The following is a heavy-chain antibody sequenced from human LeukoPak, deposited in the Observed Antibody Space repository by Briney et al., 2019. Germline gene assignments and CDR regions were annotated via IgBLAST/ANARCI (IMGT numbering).Heavy chain of an antibody. J-gene: IGHJ4*02. D-gene: IGHD2-8*01. V-gene: IGHV1-2*02. Sequence: ASVKVSCKASGYTFTGYYMHWVRQAPGQGLEWMGWINPNSGGTNYAQKFQGRVTMTRDTSISTAYMELSRLRSDDTAVYYCARDLVDCTNGVCYTRTVYWGQGTLVTVSS. CDR1: GYTFTGYY. CDR2: INPNSGGT. CDR3: ARDLVDCTNGVCYTRTVY.